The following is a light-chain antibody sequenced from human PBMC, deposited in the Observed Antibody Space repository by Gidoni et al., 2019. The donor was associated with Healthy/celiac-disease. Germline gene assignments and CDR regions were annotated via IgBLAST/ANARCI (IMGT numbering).Light chain of an antibody. CDR2: EVS. J-gene: IGLJ3*02. CDR1: SSDVGGYNY. CDR3: SSYAGSNRRV. Sequence: QPALTPPPSPSGSPGQSYTLSCTGTSSDVGGYNYVSWSQQHPGKAPKLMIYEVSKRPSGVPDRFSGSKSGNTASLTVSGLQAEDEADYYCSSYAGSNRRVFGGGTKLTVL. V-gene: IGLV2-8*01.